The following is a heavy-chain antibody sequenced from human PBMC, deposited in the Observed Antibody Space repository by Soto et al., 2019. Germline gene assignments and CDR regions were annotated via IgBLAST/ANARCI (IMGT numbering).Heavy chain of an antibody. CDR3: VREQGGDYAAYYYYGMDV. V-gene: IGHV1-69*12. D-gene: IGHD4-17*01. CDR1: GGTFSSYA. CDR2: IIPIFGTA. J-gene: IGHJ6*02. Sequence: QVQLVQSGAEVKKPGSSVKVSCKASGGTFSSYAISWVRQAPGQGLEWMGGIIPIFGTANYAQKFQGRVTITADESTSTAYMELSSLRSEDTAVYYCVREQGGDYAAYYYYGMDVWGQGTTVTVSS.